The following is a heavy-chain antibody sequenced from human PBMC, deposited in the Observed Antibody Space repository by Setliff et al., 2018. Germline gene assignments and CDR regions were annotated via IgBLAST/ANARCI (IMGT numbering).Heavy chain of an antibody. V-gene: IGHV3-23*01. CDR2: ISGSGDNT. CDR3: ARRHIGVIIGYYFDY. J-gene: IGHJ4*02. CDR1: GFTFSSYT. Sequence: GGSLRLSCEASGFTFSSYTMSWVRQAPGKGLEWVSVISGSGDNTYYADSVEGRFTISRDNSKNSLYLQMNSLRAEDTAVYYCARRHIGVIIGYYFDYWGQGTLVTVSS. D-gene: IGHD3-3*01.